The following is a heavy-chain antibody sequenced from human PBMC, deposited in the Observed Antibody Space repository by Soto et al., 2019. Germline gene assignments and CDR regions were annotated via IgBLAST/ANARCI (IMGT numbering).Heavy chain of an antibody. CDR1: GDSLTRNY. CDR3: ARSNGDYGDY. CDR2: IHNGQTT. J-gene: IGHJ4*02. D-gene: IGHD4-17*01. V-gene: IGHV4-59*01. Sequence: PSETLSLTCTVSGDSLTRNYWSWIRQPPGKGLEWLAFIHNGQTTNYNPSLVGRVSVSVDTSKSQLSLNLNPVTAADTAVYYCARSNGDYGDYWSQGTQVTVSS.